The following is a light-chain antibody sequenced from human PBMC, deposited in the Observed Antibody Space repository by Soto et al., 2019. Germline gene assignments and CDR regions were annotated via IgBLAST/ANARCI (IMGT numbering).Light chain of an antibody. CDR2: RNN. V-gene: IGLV1-47*01. Sequence: QSVLTQPTSASGTPGQRVTISCSGASSNIEVNYVYWYQKLPGTAPRLLIYRNNQRPSGVPDRFSGSKSGTSASLAISALRAEDEADYYCTVWDDSLRGRLFGGWTKLTVL. J-gene: IGLJ2*01. CDR1: SSNIEVNY. CDR3: TVWDDSLRGRL.